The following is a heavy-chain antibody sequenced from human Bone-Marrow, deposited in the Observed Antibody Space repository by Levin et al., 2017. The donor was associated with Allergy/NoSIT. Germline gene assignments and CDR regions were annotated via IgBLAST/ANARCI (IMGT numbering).Heavy chain of an antibody. J-gene: IGHJ4*02. CDR2: IYYSGST. D-gene: IGHD2-2*01. Sequence: PSETLSLTCTGSGGSIRNSSYYWGWVRQPPGKGLEWIGNIYYSGSTYYNPSLKSRVTISVDTSKNQFSLKLSSVTAADTAVYYCATKRVPAGKFSFDSWGQGTLVTVSS. CDR1: GGSIRNSSYY. CDR3: ATKRVPAGKFSFDS. V-gene: IGHV4-39*01.